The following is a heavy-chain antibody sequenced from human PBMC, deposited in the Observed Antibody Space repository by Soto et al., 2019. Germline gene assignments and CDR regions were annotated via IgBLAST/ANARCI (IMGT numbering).Heavy chain of an antibody. V-gene: IGHV5-51*01. D-gene: IGHD6-6*01. Sequence: GESLKISCKGSGYKFTNYWIGWVRQMPRKGLEWMGIIYPDDSDTRYSPAFHGQVAISVDKSSATAFLQWNSLKASDTAMYFCARPAREYDNSPGYLDYWGQGTLVTVSS. J-gene: IGHJ4*02. CDR3: ARPAREYDNSPGYLDY. CDR2: IYPDDSDT. CDR1: GYKFTNYW.